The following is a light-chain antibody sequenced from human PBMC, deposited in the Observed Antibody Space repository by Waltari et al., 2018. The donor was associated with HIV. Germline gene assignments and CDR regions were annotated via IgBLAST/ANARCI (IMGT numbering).Light chain of an antibody. CDR3: QQYDNGWT. Sequence: EIVMTQSPITLSLSPGERATLSCRASQSVSRRLAWYQQIPGQAPRLLIYGASTRATGIPARFSGSGSGTAFTLTISSLQSEDFASYYCQQYDNGWTFGQGTKVEI. CDR1: QSVSRR. J-gene: IGKJ1*01. V-gene: IGKV3-15*01. CDR2: GAS.